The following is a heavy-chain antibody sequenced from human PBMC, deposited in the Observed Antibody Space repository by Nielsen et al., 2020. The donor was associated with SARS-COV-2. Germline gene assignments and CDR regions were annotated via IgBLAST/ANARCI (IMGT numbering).Heavy chain of an antibody. CDR3: AKLPGRERGYSYGDVGY. CDR2: ISGSGGST. V-gene: IGHV3-23*01. CDR1: GFTFSSYA. D-gene: IGHD5-18*01. J-gene: IGHJ4*02. Sequence: GGSLRLSCAASGFTFSSYAMSWVRQAPGKGLEWVSAISGSGGSTYYADSVKGRFTISRDNSKNTLYLQMNSLRAEDTAVYYCAKLPGRERGYSYGDVGYWGQGTLVTVSS.